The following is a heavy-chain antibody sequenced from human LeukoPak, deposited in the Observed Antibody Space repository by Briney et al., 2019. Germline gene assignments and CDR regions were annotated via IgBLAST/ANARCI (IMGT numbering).Heavy chain of an antibody. CDR3: ARALRNWYFDL. CDR1: LGSISSYY. J-gene: IGHJ2*01. Sequence: PETLCLTCTLSLGSISSYYWSWVRQPAGKGREWIGRIYTSGSTNYNPSLKSRVTMSADTSKNQFSLKLSSMTAADTAVYYCARALRNWYFDLWGRGTLVTVSS. D-gene: IGHD5/OR15-5a*01. V-gene: IGHV4-4*07. CDR2: IYTSGST.